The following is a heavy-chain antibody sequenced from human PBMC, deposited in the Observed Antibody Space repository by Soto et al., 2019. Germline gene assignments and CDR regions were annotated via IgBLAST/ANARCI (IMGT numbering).Heavy chain of an antibody. J-gene: IGHJ3*02. Sequence: GGSLRLSCAASGFTFSSYAMSWVRQAPGKGLEWVSAISGSGGSTYYADSVKGRFTISRDNSKNTLYLQMNSLRAEDTAVYYCAKDSPAPLIVVVPAAIVDAFDIWGQGTMVTVSS. V-gene: IGHV3-23*01. CDR1: GFTFSSYA. CDR2: ISGSGGST. CDR3: AKDSPAPLIVVVPAAIVDAFDI. D-gene: IGHD2-2*02.